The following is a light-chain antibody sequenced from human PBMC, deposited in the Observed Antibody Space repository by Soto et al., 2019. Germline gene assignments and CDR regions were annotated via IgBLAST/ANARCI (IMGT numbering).Light chain of an antibody. CDR3: MQGIQTPPYT. V-gene: IGKV2-28*01. J-gene: IGKJ2*01. CDR2: LGS. Sequence: EIVMTQSPLFLPVTPGEPASISCRASQSLLHSNGHNYLYWCLQKPGQSPQLLIHLGSNRASGVPESFSGSGSGTDFTLIISRVEAEDVVIYYCMQGIQTPPYTFGQGTKLEIK. CDR1: QSLLHSNGHNY.